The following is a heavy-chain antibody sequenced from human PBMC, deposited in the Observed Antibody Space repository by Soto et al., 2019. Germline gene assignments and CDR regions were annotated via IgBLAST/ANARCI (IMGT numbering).Heavy chain of an antibody. CDR3: ARDPRAVVVKGDAFDI. Sequence: GGSLRLSCAASGFTFSSYAMHWVRQAQGKGLEWVAVISYDGSNKYYADSVKGRFTISRDNSKNTLYLQMNSLRAEDTAVYYCARDPRAVVVKGDAFDIWGQGTMVTVSS. CDR2: ISYDGSNK. D-gene: IGHD3-22*01. CDR1: GFTFSSYA. V-gene: IGHV3-30*04. J-gene: IGHJ3*02.